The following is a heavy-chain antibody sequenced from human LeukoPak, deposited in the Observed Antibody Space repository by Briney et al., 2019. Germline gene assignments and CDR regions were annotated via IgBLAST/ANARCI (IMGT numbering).Heavy chain of an antibody. V-gene: IGHV3-30*02. CDR2: IRYDGSYK. CDR1: GFTFSSYA. D-gene: IGHD2-8*01. J-gene: IGHJ4*02. CDR3: ARDGLMTWNY. Sequence: GGSLRLSCAASGFTFSSYAMHWVRQAPGKGLEWVAFIRYDGSYKYYADSVKGRFTISRDNAKNSLYLQMNSLRAEDTAVYYCARDGLMTWNYWGQGTLVTVSS.